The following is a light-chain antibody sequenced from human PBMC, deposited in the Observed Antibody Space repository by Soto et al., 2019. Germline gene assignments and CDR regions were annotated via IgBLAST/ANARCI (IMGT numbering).Light chain of an antibody. V-gene: IGKV1-5*03. Sequence: DIQMTQSPSTLSGSVGDRVTITCRASQTISSWLAWYQQKPGKAPKLLIYKAYTLKSGVPSRFSGSRSGTEFTLTISSLQPDDFATYYCQHYHSYSEAFGQGTKVELK. CDR3: QHYHSYSEA. J-gene: IGKJ1*01. CDR1: QTISSW. CDR2: KAY.